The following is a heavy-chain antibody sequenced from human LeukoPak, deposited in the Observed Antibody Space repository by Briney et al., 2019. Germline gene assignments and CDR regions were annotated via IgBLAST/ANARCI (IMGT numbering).Heavy chain of an antibody. CDR2: IYHGGST. CDR3: ARAVAGDDAFDI. V-gene: IGHV4-38-2*02. J-gene: IGHJ3*02. Sequence: PSETLSLTCTVSNFSISSGYYWGWIRQSPGKGLEWIGRIYHGGSTYYNPSLRSRVIVSVDTSKNHFSLKLSSVTAADTAVYYCARAVAGDDAFDIWGQGTMVTVSS. D-gene: IGHD6-19*01. CDR1: NFSISSGYY.